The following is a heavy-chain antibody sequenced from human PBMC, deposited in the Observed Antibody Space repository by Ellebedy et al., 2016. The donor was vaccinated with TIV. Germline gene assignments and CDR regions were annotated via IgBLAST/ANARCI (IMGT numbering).Heavy chain of an antibody. V-gene: IGHV3-30*03. Sequence: GGSLRLSXAASGFTFSSYGMHWVRQAPGKGLEWVAVISYDGSNKYYADSVKGRFTISRDNSKNTLYLQMNSLRAEDTAVYYCARAPGLYGKVDYWGQGTLVTVSS. CDR3: ARAPGLYGKVDY. J-gene: IGHJ4*02. D-gene: IGHD1-1*01. CDR1: GFTFSSYG. CDR2: ISYDGSNK.